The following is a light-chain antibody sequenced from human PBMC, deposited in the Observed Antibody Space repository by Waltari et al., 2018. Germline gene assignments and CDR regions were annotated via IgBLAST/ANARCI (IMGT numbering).Light chain of an antibody. CDR3: QSYDNILSASI. V-gene: IGLV1-40*01. Sequence: QSVLTQPPSVSGDPGQRVTISCTGSSSNFGAGFDVPWYQQLPGTAPKLLIYGNSKRPSGVPDRFSGSKSGTSASLAITGLQAEDEADYYCQSYDNILSASIFGGGTKLTVL. J-gene: IGLJ2*01. CDR1: SSNFGAGFD. CDR2: GNS.